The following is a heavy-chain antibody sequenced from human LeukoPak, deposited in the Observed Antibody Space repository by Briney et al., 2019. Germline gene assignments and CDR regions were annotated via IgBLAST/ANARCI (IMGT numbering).Heavy chain of an antibody. Sequence: SETLSLTCAVYGGSFGGYYWSWIRQPPGKGLEWIGEINHSGSTNYNPSLKSRVTISVDTSKNQFSLKLSSVTAADTAVYYCARIYCGGDCRGYYYHYYMDVWGKGTTVTISS. CDR2: INHSGST. V-gene: IGHV4-34*01. CDR3: ARIYCGGDCRGYYYHYYMDV. D-gene: IGHD2-21*02. J-gene: IGHJ6*03. CDR1: GGSFGGYY.